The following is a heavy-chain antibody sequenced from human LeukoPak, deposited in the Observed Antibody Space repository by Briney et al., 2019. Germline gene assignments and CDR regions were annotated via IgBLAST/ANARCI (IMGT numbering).Heavy chain of an antibody. J-gene: IGHJ5*02. V-gene: IGHV3-53*01. CDR1: GFTVSSNY. Sequence: GGSLRLSCAASGFTVSSNYMNWVRQAPGKGLEWVSVIYSGGSTYYADSVKGRFTISRDNSKNTLYLQMNSLRAEDTALYHCVRVLSGSWDWFDPWGQGTLVTVSS. CDR2: IYSGGST. CDR3: VRVLSGSWDWFDP. D-gene: IGHD3-22*01.